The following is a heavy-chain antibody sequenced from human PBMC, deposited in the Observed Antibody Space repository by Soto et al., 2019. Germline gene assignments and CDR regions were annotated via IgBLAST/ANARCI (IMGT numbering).Heavy chain of an antibody. CDR2: ISSSGTTI. CDR1: GFTFSDNY. V-gene: IGHV3-11*01. J-gene: IGHJ5*01. CDR3: ARGHDRRVVVRTFDF. D-gene: IGHD3-22*01. Sequence: GGSLRLSCAASGFTFSDNYMSWIRRAPGKGLEWVSYISSSGTTIYYGDSVKGRFTISRDNAKNSLYLQMNSLRAEDTAIYYCARGHDRRVVVRTFDFWGQGTPVTVSS.